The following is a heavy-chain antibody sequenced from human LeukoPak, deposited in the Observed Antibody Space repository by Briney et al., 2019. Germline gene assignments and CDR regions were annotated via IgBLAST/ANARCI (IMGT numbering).Heavy chain of an antibody. J-gene: IGHJ6*03. CDR2: INPSGGST. D-gene: IGHD3-10*01. CDR3: ARVIWFGELGYMDV. V-gene: IGHV1-46*01. CDR1: GYTFTSYY. Sequence: ASVKVSCKASGYTFTSYYMHWVRQAPGQGLEWMGIINPSGGSTNYAQKLQGRVTMTTDTSTSTAYMELRSLRSDDTAVYYCARVIWFGELGYMDVWGKGTTVTVSS.